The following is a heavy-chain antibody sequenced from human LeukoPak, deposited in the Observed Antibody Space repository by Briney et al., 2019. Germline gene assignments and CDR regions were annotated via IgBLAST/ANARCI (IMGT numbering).Heavy chain of an antibody. CDR3: ARDRNSYGFDV. J-gene: IGHJ6*02. V-gene: IGHV3-11*01. CDR2: ISSSGGSV. Sequence: GGSLRLSCAASGFTFSDYHMSWIRQAPGKGLEWVSYISSSGGSVYYADSVKGRFTISRDNAKSSLYLQLNSLRAEDTAVYFCARDRNSYGFDVWGQGTTVTVSS. CDR1: GFTFSDYH.